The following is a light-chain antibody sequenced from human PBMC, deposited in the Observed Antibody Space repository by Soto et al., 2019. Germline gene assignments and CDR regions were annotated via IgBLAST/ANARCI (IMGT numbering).Light chain of an antibody. CDR1: SSDVGGYNY. CDR2: DVS. CDR3: SSYTSSSTRL. Sequence: QSALTQPASVSGSPGQSITISCTGTSSDVGGYNYVSWYQQHPGKAPKLMIYDVSNRPSGVSNRFSGSKSGNTASLTISGLQAEDEADYYCSSYTSSSTRLFGGGTTVTVL. J-gene: IGLJ2*01. V-gene: IGLV2-14*01.